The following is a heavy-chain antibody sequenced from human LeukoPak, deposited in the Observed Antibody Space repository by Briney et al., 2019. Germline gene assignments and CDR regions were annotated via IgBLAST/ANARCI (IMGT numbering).Heavy chain of an antibody. CDR2: IYYSGST. CDR3: ALGYCGGGSCYAREYFQH. J-gene: IGHJ1*01. Sequence: SETLSLTCTVSGGSVSSGGYYWTWIRQHPGKGLEWIGYIYYSGSTYYNPSLKSRVTISVDTSKNQFSLRLSSVTAADTAVYYCALGYCGGGSCYAREYFQHWGQGTLVTVSS. V-gene: IGHV4-31*03. D-gene: IGHD2-15*01. CDR1: GGSVSSGGYY.